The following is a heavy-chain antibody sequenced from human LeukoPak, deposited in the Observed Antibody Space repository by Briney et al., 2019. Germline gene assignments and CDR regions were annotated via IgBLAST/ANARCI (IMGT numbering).Heavy chain of an antibody. CDR1: GHTFTGYY. V-gene: IGHV1-2*02. Sequence: ASLKVSCKASGHTFTGYYMNWVRQAPGQGLECMGWINPNSGGTNYAQKFQGRVTMTRDTSISTAYMEMSRLRSDDTAVYYCASEPADSGYDVNAHFDYWGQGTLVTVSS. D-gene: IGHD5-12*01. CDR2: INPNSGGT. J-gene: IGHJ4*02. CDR3: ASEPADSGYDVNAHFDY.